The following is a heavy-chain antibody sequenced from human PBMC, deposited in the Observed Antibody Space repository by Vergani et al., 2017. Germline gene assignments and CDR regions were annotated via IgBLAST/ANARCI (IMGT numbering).Heavy chain of an antibody. Sequence: EVVLVQSGPEMRTPGESLQISCKGSNYSFGNYWIGWVRQMPGKGLEWMGIIYPADSDTRYSSSFQGQVTISADKSISTTFLQWDSLKASDTALYYCARHTTYTDSWGQGTLVTVSS. D-gene: IGHD1-1*01. CDR1: NYSFGNYW. CDR2: IYPADSDT. V-gene: IGHV5-51*01. CDR3: ARHTTYTDS. J-gene: IGHJ4*02.